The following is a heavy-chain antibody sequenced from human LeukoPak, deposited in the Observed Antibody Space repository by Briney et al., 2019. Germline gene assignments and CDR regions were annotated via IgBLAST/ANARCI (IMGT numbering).Heavy chain of an antibody. CDR1: GFTIRTYA. CDR3: AKRLRDGYNSPIDY. J-gene: IGHJ4*02. V-gene: IGHV3-23*01. D-gene: IGHD5-24*01. Sequence: GGSLRLSCVASGFTIRTYAMNWVRQAPGKGLEWVSGISDNGYNIYYADSVKGRFTISRDISRNTLYLQMNSLRAGDTAVYYCAKRLRDGYNSPIDYWGQGILVTVSS. CDR2: ISDNGYNI.